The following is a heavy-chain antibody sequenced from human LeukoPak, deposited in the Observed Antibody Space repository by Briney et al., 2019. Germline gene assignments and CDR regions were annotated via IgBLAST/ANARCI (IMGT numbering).Heavy chain of an antibody. J-gene: IGHJ4*02. CDR2: INPSGGST. Sequence: GASVKVSCKSSGYTFTSYYMHWVRQAPGQGLEWMGIINPSGGSTSYAQKFQGRVTMTRDMSTSTVYMELSSLRSEDTAVYYCARVYYGSGSRPKPAFDYWGQGTLVTVSS. CDR3: ARVYYGSGSRPKPAFDY. D-gene: IGHD3-10*01. CDR1: GYTFTSYY. V-gene: IGHV1-46*01.